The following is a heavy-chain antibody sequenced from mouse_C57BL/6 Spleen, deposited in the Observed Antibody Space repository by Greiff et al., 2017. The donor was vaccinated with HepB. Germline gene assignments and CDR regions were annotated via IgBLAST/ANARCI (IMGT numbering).Heavy chain of an antibody. CDR3: ARSVQLDDYAWFAY. D-gene: IGHD2-4*01. J-gene: IGHJ3*01. CDR1: GYTFTSYW. CDR2: IDPNSGGT. Sequence: QVQLQQPGAELVKPGASVKLSCKASGYTFTSYWMHWVKQRSGRGLEWIGRIDPNSGGTKYNEKFKSKATLTVDKPSSTAYMQLSSLTSEDSAVYYCARSVQLDDYAWFAYWGQGTLVTVSA. V-gene: IGHV1-72*01.